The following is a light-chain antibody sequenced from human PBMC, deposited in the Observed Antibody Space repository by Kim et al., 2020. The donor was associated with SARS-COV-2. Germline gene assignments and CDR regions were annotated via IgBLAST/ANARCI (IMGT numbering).Light chain of an antibody. CDR3: QAYDSSLSGWV. Sequence: QSVLTQPPSVSGAPGQRVTISCTGSSSNIGAGYDVYWYQQFPGTAPKLLIHDNSIRPSGVPDRFSGSKSDTSASLAISGLQAEDEADYYCQAYDSSLSGWVFGGGTQLTVL. V-gene: IGLV1-40*01. CDR1: SSNIGAGYD. CDR2: DNS. J-gene: IGLJ3*02.